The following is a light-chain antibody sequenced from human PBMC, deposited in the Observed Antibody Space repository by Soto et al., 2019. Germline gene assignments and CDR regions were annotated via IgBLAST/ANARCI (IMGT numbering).Light chain of an antibody. J-gene: IGKJ1*01. Sequence: EIVLTQSPGTLSLSPGERATLSCRASQRVSSTYLAWYQQKPGQAPRLLIYGASSRATGIPDKFSGSGSGRDFTLTISRLEPEDFSVYYCQQYGSSPTTFGQGTKVEIK. CDR3: QQYGSSPTT. V-gene: IGKV3-20*01. CDR2: GAS. CDR1: QRVSSTY.